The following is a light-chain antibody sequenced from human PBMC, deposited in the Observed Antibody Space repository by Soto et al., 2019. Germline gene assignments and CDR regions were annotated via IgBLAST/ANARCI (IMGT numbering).Light chain of an antibody. Sequence: ETLLTQSPGTLSLSQGERATLSGRASQSVRNYLAWFQQKPGQAPRLLIFDTTNRAPGTPARFSGSGSVTDFTLTISSLEPEDFAVYYCQQRRNLPYTFGQGTKLEIK. J-gene: IGKJ2*01. CDR1: QSVRNY. V-gene: IGKV3-11*01. CDR3: QQRRNLPYT. CDR2: DTT.